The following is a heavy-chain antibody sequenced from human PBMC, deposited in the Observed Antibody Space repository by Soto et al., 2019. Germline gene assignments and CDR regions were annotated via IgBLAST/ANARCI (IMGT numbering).Heavy chain of an antibody. V-gene: IGHV1-2*02. CDR2: MNPNNGDA. CDR1: GYTFTAYY. J-gene: IGHJ5*02. Sequence: QVQLVQSGAEEKKPGASVKVSCKASGYTFTAYYINWVRQAPGQGLEWMGWMNPNNGDAKYAPNFHGRVNMNRDTSTTTAYLALTGLRSDDTAAFDWARARVASTRPWFDTWGQGPLVSVSS. D-gene: IGHD2-15*01. CDR3: ARARVASTRPWFDT.